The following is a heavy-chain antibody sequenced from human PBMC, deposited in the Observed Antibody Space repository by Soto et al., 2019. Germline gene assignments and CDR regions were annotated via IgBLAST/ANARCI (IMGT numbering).Heavy chain of an antibody. J-gene: IGHJ4*02. CDR3: STWGRNGWYTGFF. V-gene: IGHV1-8*02. CDR2: MNPNSGRT. D-gene: IGHD6-19*01. CDR1: GYTFTDYD. Sequence: QVQLVQSGAEVRKPGASVKVSCKTSGYTFTDYDINWVRQAPGQGLEWVGRMNPNSGRTDYAQKLEGRVTMTRAISISTAYMELSSLGYDDTAVYFCSTWGRNGWYTGFFWGQGTLVTVSS.